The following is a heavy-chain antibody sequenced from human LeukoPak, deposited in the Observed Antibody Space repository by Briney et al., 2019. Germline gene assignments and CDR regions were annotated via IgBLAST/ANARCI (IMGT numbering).Heavy chain of an antibody. CDR3: AKTTYYDFRSDYPEYYFDY. D-gene: IGHD3-3*01. J-gene: IGHJ4*02. Sequence: PGGSLRLSCAASGFTFSSYAMSWVRQAPGEGLEWVSGIFGSGGSTYYADSVKGRFTISRDNSKNTLYLQMNSLRAEDTAVYYYAKTTYYDFRSDYPEYYFDYWGQGTLVTVSS. V-gene: IGHV3-23*01. CDR1: GFTFSSYA. CDR2: IFGSGGST.